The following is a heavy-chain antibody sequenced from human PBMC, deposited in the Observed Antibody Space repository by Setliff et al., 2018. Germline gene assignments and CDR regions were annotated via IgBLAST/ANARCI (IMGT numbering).Heavy chain of an antibody. D-gene: IGHD1-7*01. CDR3: VAVRWNYPTV. V-gene: IGHV3-33*08. Sequence: GGSLRLSCAASGFHFSDHAMHWVRQAPGKGLEWVAVIWDDGGNKYHADSVKGRFTISRDNSKNTLYLQMNSLRPEDTAVFYCVAVRWNYPTVWGQGTLVTVSS. CDR2: IWDDGGNK. J-gene: IGHJ4*02. CDR1: GFHFSDHA.